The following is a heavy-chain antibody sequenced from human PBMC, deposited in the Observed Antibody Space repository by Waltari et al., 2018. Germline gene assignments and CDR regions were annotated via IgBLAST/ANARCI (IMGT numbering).Heavy chain of an antibody. D-gene: IGHD3-10*01. CDR2: ISTTGGT. Sequence: QVQLLQSGPGLVKPSETLSLTSTVSDGALSIFYWTWIRQPPGKGPEWIGCISTTGGTKYNPSLQSRVSFSVDTSKNQFSLRLTSVTAADTALYYCARDTGGWFYDVWGRGSLVTVSA. V-gene: IGHV4-59*01. CDR1: DGALSIFY. J-gene: IGHJ2*01. CDR3: ARDTGGWFYDV.